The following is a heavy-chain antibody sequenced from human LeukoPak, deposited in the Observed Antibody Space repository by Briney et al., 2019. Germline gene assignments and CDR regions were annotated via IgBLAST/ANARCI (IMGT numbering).Heavy chain of an antibody. CDR3: ARGWRWLQRGAPFHY. CDR1: GGSFSGYY. CDR2: INHSGST. J-gene: IGHJ4*02. V-gene: IGHV4-34*01. Sequence: SETLSLTCAVYGGSFSGYYWSWIRQPPGKGLEWIGEINHSGSTNYNPSLKSRVTISVDTSKNQFSLKLSSVTAADTAVYYCARGWRWLQRGAPFHYWGRGTLVTVSS. D-gene: IGHD5-24*01.